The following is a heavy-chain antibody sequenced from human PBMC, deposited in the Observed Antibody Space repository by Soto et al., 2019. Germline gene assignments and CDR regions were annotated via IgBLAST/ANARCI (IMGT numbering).Heavy chain of an antibody. CDR1: GFTFDDYA. V-gene: IGHV3-9*01. J-gene: IGHJ4*02. CDR2: ISSNSGSV. D-gene: IGHD4-17*01. Sequence: EVQLVESGGGLVQPGRSLRLSCAASGFTFDDYAMHWVRQAPGKGLEWVSGISSNSGSVGYADSVKGRFTISRDNSKHSLYLQMSSLKAEDTALYYCAKDALTAVGFHFDLWGQGTLVTVSS. CDR3: AKDALTAVGFHFDL.